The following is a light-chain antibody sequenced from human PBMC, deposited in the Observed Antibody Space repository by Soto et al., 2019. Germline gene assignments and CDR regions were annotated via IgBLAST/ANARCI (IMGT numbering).Light chain of an antibody. CDR3: QQRSNWIT. CDR1: QSVSSY. V-gene: IGKV3-11*01. J-gene: IGKJ5*01. CDR2: DAS. Sequence: VLTQSPATLSLSPGERATLSCRASQSVSSYLAWYQQKPGQAPRLLIYDASNRATGIPARFSGSGSGTDFTLTISSLEPEDFAVYYCQQRSNWITFGQGNDWRL.